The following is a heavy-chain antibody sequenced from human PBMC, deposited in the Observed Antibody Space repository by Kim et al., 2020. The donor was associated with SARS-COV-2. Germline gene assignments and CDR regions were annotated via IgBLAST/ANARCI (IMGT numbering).Heavy chain of an antibody. V-gene: IGHV4-39*01. D-gene: IGHD4-17*01. J-gene: IGHJ4*02. Sequence: PTLQSRVTLSVDTSMNQFSLKLSSVPAADTAVYYCARHGDYGGNSGSDYWGQGSLVTVSS. CDR3: ARHGDYGGNSGSDY.